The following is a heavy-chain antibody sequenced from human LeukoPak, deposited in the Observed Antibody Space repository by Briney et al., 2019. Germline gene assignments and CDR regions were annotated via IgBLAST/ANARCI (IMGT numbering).Heavy chain of an antibody. CDR2: INHSGST. CDR3: ARGHHSFTDY. CDR1: GGSFSGYY. Sequence: SETLSLTCAVYGGSFSGYYWSWIRQPPGKGLEWIGEINHSGSTNYNPSLKSRVTISVGTSKNQFSLELSSVTAADTAVYYCARGHHSFTDYWGQGTLVTVSS. J-gene: IGHJ4*02. D-gene: IGHD2/OR15-2a*01. V-gene: IGHV4-34*01.